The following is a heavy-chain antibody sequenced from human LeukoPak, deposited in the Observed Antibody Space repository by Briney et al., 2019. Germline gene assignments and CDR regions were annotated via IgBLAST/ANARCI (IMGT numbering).Heavy chain of an antibody. J-gene: IGHJ3*02. D-gene: IGHD2-15*01. V-gene: IGHV3-48*03. CDR3: AGEAVCSGGSCYSRGAFDI. CDR1: GFTFSSYE. Sequence: GGSLRLSCAASGFTFSSYEMNWVRQAPGKGLEWVSYISSSGSTIYYADSVKGRFTISRDNAKNSLYLQMNSLRAEDTAVYYCAGEAVCSGGSCYSRGAFDIWGQGTMVTVSS. CDR2: ISSSGSTI.